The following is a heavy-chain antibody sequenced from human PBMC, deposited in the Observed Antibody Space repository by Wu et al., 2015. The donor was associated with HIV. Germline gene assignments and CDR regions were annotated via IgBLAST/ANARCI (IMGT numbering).Heavy chain of an antibody. J-gene: IGHJ1*01. D-gene: IGHD2-21*02. CDR1: GYTFTSYA. CDR3: VKGXFVEYCDGACCPLFRLL. V-gene: IGHV1-18*01. CDR2: ISTYNGNT. Sequence: QIQLLQSGAEVKKPGASVKVSCKTSGYTFTSYAISWVRQAPGQGLEWMGWISTYNGNTNYARKLQGKSLRDHKTQSTSTAYMEMRSPEILTTPSRLYCVKGXFVEYCDGACCPLFRLLWGEGT.